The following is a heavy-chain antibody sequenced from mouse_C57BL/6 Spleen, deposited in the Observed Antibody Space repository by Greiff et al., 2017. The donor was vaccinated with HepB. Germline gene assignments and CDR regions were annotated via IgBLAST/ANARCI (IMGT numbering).Heavy chain of an antibody. CDR2: IDPSDSYT. CDR3: ARWGNYFDY. Sequence: QVQLQQPGAELVKPGASVKLSCKASGYTFTSYWMHWVKQRPGQGLEWIGEIDPSDSYTNYNQKFKGKSTLTVDKSSSTAYMQLSSLTSEDSAVYYCARWGNYFDYWGQGTTLTVSS. J-gene: IGHJ2*01. V-gene: IGHV1-69*01. CDR1: GYTFTSYW.